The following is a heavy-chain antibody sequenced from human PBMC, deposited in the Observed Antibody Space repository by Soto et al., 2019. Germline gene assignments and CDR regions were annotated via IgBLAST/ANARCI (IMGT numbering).Heavy chain of an antibody. J-gene: IGHJ6*02. CDR2: IYWDDDK. CDR1: GFSLSTGGVG. Sequence: QITLKESGPTLVKPTQTLTLTCTFSGFSLSTGGVGVGWIRQPPGKALEWLALIYWDDDKRYSPSLKSRLTVTKDTSKNQVVLTMTNMDPVDTATYYCAHSRCGGDCLRSNSSHYYYGMDVWGQGTTVTVSS. CDR3: AHSRCGGDCLRSNSSHYYYGMDV. V-gene: IGHV2-5*02. D-gene: IGHD2-21*02.